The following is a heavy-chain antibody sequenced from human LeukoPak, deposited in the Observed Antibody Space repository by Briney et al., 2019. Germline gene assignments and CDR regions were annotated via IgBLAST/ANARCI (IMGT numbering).Heavy chain of an antibody. CDR1: GGSISSSSYY. Sequence: PSETLSLTCTVSGGSISSSSYYWGWIRQPPGKGLEWIGSIYYIGSPYYNPSLKSRVTISVDTSKNQFSLKLGSVTAADTAVYYCASHERGGLSFDYWGQGTLVTVSS. J-gene: IGHJ4*02. V-gene: IGHV4-39*01. CDR2: IYYIGSP. CDR3: ASHERGGLSFDY. D-gene: IGHD1-1*01.